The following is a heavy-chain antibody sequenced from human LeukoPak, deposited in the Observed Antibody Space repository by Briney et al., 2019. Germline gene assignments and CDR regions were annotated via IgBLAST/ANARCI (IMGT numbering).Heavy chain of an antibody. J-gene: IGHJ3*02. CDR2: ISSSGSTI. CDR1: GFTFSSYE. V-gene: IGHV3-48*03. D-gene: IGHD3-9*01. CDR3: ARGEDYYDILTGPPAAFDI. Sequence: GGSLRLSCAASGFTFSSYEMNWVRQAPGKGLEWVSYISSSGSTIYYADSVKGRFTISRDNAKNSLYLQMNSLRAEDTAVYYCARGEDYYDILTGPPAAFDIWGQGTRVTVSS.